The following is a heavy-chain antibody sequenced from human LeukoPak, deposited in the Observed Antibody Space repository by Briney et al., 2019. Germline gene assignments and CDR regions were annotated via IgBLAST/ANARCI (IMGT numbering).Heavy chain of an antibody. CDR2: INQDGSEK. D-gene: IGHD6-19*01. CDR3: AREGGSSGWYDAFHI. CDR1: GFTFSSYW. J-gene: IGHJ3*02. V-gene: IGHV3-7*01. Sequence: GGSLRLSCAASGFTFSSYWMTWVRQAPGKGLEWVASINQDGSEKYYVDSVKGRFTISRDNTRNLVYLQINSLRAEDTAVHYCAREGGSSGWYDAFHIWRQGTMVTVSS.